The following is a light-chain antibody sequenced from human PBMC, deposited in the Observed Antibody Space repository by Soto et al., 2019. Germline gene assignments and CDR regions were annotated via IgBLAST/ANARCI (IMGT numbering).Light chain of an antibody. CDR1: HTVSSN. Sequence: EIVLTQSPGTLSLSPVDRATLSCSASHTVSSNFLAWYQQRPAQAPRLLIYDASNRATGIPARFSGSGSGTDCTLTISSLEPEDFAVYYCQQYNNWPPWKFGQGTKVDIK. CDR3: QQYNNWPPWK. CDR2: DAS. V-gene: IGKV3-11*01. J-gene: IGKJ1*01.